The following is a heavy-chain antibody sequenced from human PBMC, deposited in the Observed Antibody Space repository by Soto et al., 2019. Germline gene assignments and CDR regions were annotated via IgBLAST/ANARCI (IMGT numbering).Heavy chain of an antibody. CDR2: ISGSGGST. CDR3: ASPGYSSGWYSYYFDY. J-gene: IGHJ4*02. D-gene: IGHD6-13*01. V-gene: IGHV3-23*01. Sequence: PVGSLRVSCAASGFTFSSYAMSWVRQAPGKGLEWVSAISGSGGSTYYADSVKGRFTISRDNSKNTLYRQMNSLRAEDTAVYYCASPGYSSGWYSYYFDYWGQGTLVTVSS. CDR1: GFTFSSYA.